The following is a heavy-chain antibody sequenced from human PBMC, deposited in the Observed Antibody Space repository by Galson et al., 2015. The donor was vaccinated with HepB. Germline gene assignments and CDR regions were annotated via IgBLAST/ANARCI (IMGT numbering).Heavy chain of an antibody. Sequence: PALVKPTQTLTLTCTFSGFSFSTNGVAGGWIRQPPGKALEWLAVIYWNDSKHYIPFLKDRLTITKDTSKNQVVLTMTNMDPVDSATYYCAHRLAGSSSCYWTLWGQGTVVAVSS. CDR2: IYWNDSK. J-gene: IGHJ3*01. CDR3: AHRLAGSSSCYWTL. V-gene: IGHV2-5*01. CDR1: GFSFSTNGVA. D-gene: IGHD3-10*01.